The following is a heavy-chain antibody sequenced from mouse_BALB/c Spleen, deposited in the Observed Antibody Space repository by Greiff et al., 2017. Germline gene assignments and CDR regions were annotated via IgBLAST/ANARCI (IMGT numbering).Heavy chain of an antibody. J-gene: IGHJ4*01. CDR2: IWAGGST. CDR1: GFSLTSYG. V-gene: IGHV2-9*02. Sequence: QVQLQQSGPGLVAPSQSLSITCTVSGFSLTSYGVHWVRQPPGKGLEWLGVIWAGGSTNYNSALMSRLSISKDNSKSQVFLKMNSLQTDDTAMYYCARAYDGYYVAMDYWGQGTSVTVSS. CDR3: ARAYDGYYVAMDY. D-gene: IGHD2-3*01.